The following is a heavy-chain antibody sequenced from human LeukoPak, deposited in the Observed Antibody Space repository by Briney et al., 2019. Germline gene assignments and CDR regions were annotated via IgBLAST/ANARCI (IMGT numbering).Heavy chain of an antibody. J-gene: IGHJ4*02. Sequence: GGSLRLSCAASGFLVSSNYISWVRQAPGKGLEWLSVMYSNGTTHYADSVKGRLTVSRHNSKNTLYLQMNSLRHEDTALYYCARMVWAAMANWGQGTRVTVSS. D-gene: IGHD5-18*01. V-gene: IGHV3-53*04. CDR1: GFLVSSNY. CDR2: MYSNGTT. CDR3: ARMVWAAMAN.